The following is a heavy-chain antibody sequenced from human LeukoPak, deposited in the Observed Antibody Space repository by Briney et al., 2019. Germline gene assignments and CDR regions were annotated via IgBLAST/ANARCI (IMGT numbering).Heavy chain of an antibody. Sequence: GRSLRLSCGASGFTFSSYGMHWVRQAPGKGLEWVSYISSSSSYIYYADSVKGRFTISRDNAKNSLYLQVNSLRAEDTAVYYCARVDAFDLWGQGTMVTVSS. J-gene: IGHJ3*01. V-gene: IGHV3-21*01. CDR1: GFTFSSYG. CDR2: ISSSSSYI. CDR3: ARVDAFDL.